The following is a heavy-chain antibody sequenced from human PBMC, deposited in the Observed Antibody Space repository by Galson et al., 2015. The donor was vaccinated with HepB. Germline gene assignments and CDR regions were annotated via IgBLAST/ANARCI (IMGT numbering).Heavy chain of an antibody. D-gene: IGHD6-19*01. V-gene: IGHV3-23*01. J-gene: IGHJ4*02. CDR3: TTEESISSGWYQTPELDYFDY. CDR2: ISGSGGST. Sequence: SLRLSCAASGFTFSSYAMSWVRQAPGKGLEWVSAISGSGGSTYYADSVKGRFTISRDNSKNTLYLQMNSLKTEDTAVYYSTTEESISSGWYQTPELDYFDYWGQGTLVTVSS. CDR1: GFTFSSYA.